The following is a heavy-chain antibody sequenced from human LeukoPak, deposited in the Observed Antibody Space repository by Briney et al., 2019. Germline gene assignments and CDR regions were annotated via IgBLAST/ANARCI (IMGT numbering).Heavy chain of an antibody. V-gene: IGHV4-59*01. CDR3: ARESDYYDSSGYFDY. CDR1: GGSISTYY. Sequence: SETLSLTCTVSGGSISTYYWSWIRQPPGKGLEWLAYISHSGSANFNPSLKSRVTISVDTSMNQFSLKLSSVTAADTAVYYCARESDYYDSSGYFDYWGQGTLVTVSS. J-gene: IGHJ4*02. CDR2: ISHSGSA. D-gene: IGHD3-22*01.